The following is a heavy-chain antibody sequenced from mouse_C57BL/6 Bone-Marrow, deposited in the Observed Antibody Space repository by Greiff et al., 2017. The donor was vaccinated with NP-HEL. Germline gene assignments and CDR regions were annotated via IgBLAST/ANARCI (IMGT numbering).Heavy chain of an antibody. CDR1: GFTFSSYA. CDR3: ARSRITGDYFDY. D-gene: IGHD2-4*01. J-gene: IGHJ2*01. CDR2: ISDGGSYT. Sequence: EVHLVESGGGLVKPGGSLKLSCAASGFTFSSYAMSWVRQTPEKRLEWVATISDGGSYTYYPDNVKGRFTISRDNAKNNLYLQMSHLKSEDTAMYYCARSRITGDYFDYWGQGTTLTVSS. V-gene: IGHV5-4*01.